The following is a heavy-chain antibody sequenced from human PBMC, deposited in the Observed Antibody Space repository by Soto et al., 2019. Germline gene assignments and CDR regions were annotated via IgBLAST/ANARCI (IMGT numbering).Heavy chain of an antibody. Sequence: AGGSLRLSCAASGFTFSSYCMRWVRQAPGKGLEWVANINEGGSEKFYVDSLKGRFTISRYNAKNSLSLKMSSLRAEDTAVYYCVKDFPQYYYGSGSLTPFQHWGQGTLVTVSS. CDR1: GFTFSSYC. V-gene: IGHV3-7*01. CDR3: VKDFPQYYYGSGSLTPFQH. CDR2: INEGGSEK. J-gene: IGHJ1*01. D-gene: IGHD3-10*01.